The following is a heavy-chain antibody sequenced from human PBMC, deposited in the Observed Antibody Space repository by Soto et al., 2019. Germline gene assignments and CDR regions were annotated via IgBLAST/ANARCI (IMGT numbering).Heavy chain of an antibody. CDR3: AREGQYCSSTSCSRYGMDV. CDR1: VFTFSSYA. Sequence: GGSLRLSCAASVFTFSSYAMHWVRQAPGKGLEWVAVISYDGSNKYYADSVKGRFTISRDNSRNTLYLQMNSLRAEDTAVYYCAREGQYCSSTSCSRYGMDVWGQGTTVTVSS. D-gene: IGHD2-2*01. CDR2: ISYDGSNK. J-gene: IGHJ6*02. V-gene: IGHV3-30-3*01.